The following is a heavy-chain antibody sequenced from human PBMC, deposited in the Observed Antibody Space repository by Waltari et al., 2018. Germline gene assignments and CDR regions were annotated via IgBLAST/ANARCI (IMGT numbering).Heavy chain of an antibody. CDR1: GGSFSGYY. Sequence: QVQLQQWGAGLLKPSETLSLTCAVYGGSFSGYYWSWIRQPPGKGLEWIGEINHSGRTNYNPSLKSRVTISVDTSKNQFSLKLSSVTAADTAVYYCARGRGGWLRLSGGFDYWGQGTLVTVSS. CDR2: INHSGRT. V-gene: IGHV4-34*01. J-gene: IGHJ4*02. D-gene: IGHD5-12*01. CDR3: ARGRGGWLRLSGGFDY.